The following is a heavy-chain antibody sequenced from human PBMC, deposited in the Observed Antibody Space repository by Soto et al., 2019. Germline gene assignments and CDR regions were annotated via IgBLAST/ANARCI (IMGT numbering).Heavy chain of an antibody. Sequence: SLTKPLPCGVVDGTCRGFFWRWIRQPPGKGLEWIGYVYYTGTTDYNPSFKSRVTTSIDPSKNQFSLKVNSVTAADTAVYFCARGGNMWTQYFFAYWGQGAPVTVSS. CDR3: ARGGNMWTQYFFAY. CDR2: VYYTGTT. CDR1: DGTCRGFF. J-gene: IGHJ4*02. D-gene: IGHD5-18*01. V-gene: IGHV4-59*01.